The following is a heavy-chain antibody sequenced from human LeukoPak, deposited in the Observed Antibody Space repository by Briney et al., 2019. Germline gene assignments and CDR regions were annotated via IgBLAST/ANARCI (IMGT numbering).Heavy chain of an antibody. CDR2: IYYSGST. V-gene: IGHV4-61*01. D-gene: IGHD3-9*01. CDR3: ATSDYDILTGYYRPGDY. J-gene: IGHJ4*02. Sequence: PSETLSLTCSVSGYSINSGYYWGWIRQPPGKGLEWIGYIYYSGSTNYNPSLKSRVTISVDTSKNQFSLKLSSVTAADTAVYYCATSDYDILTGYYRPGDYWGQGTLVTVSS. CDR1: GYSINSGYY.